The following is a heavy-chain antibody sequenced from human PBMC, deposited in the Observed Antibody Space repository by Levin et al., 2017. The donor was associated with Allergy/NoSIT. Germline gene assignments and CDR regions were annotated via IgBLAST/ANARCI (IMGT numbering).Heavy chain of an antibody. J-gene: IGHJ6*02. CDR2: ISYDGSNK. CDR3: AKGRYDILTGPNNQAGYYGMDV. V-gene: IGHV3-30*18. D-gene: IGHD3-9*01. Sequence: GESLKISCAASGFTFSSYGMHWVRQAPGKGLEWVAVISYDGSNKYYADSVKGRFTISRDNSKNTLYLQMNSLRAEDTAVYYCAKGRYDILTGPNNQAGYYGMDVWGQGTTVTVSS. CDR1: GFTFSSYG.